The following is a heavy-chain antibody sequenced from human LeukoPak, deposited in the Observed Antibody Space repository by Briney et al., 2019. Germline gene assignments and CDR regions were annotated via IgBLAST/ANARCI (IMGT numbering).Heavy chain of an antibody. V-gene: IGHV3-48*03. J-gene: IGHJ4*02. CDR1: GFTFSSYE. CDR3: AREPREYYDSSGYFDY. D-gene: IGHD3-22*01. Sequence: PGGSLRLSCAASGFTFSSYEMNWVRQAPGKGLEWVSYISSSGSSIFYADSVKGRFTISRDNAKNSLYLQMNSLRAEDTAVYYCAREPREYYDSSGYFDYWGQGTLVTVSS. CDR2: ISSSGSSI.